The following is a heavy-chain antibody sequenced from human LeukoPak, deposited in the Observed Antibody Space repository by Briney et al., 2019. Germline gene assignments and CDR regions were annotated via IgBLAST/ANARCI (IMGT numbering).Heavy chain of an antibody. CDR1: GFTFSNAW. D-gene: IGHD1-26*01. CDR3: TTDLFLLGAFDI. V-gene: IGHV3-15*01. CDR2: IKSKTDGGTT. Sequence: GGSLRLSCAASGFTFSNAWMSWVRQAPGKGLEWVGRIKSKTDGGTTDYAAPVKGRFTISRDDSKNTLYLQMNSLKTEDTAVYHCTTDLFLLGAFDIWGQGTMVTVSS. J-gene: IGHJ3*02.